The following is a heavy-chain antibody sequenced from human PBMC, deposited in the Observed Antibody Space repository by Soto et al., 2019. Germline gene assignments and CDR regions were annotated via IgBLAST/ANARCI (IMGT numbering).Heavy chain of an antibody. Sequence: ASVKVSCKASGGTFSSYAISWVRQAPGQGLEWMGGIIPIFGTANYAQKFQGRVTITADESTSTAYMELSSLRSEDTAVYYCARRFYDSSGYYYYYYYYGMDVWGQGTTVTVSS. CDR2: IIPIFGTA. V-gene: IGHV1-69*13. CDR1: GGTFSSYA. J-gene: IGHJ6*02. CDR3: ARRFYDSSGYYYYYYYYGMDV. D-gene: IGHD3-22*01.